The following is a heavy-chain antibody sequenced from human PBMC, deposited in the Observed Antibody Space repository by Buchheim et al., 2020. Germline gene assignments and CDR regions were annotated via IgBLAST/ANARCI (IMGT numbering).Heavy chain of an antibody. D-gene: IGHD2-15*01. J-gene: IGHJ4*02. V-gene: IGHV3-23*01. CDR3: AACSGGSCYWPYYFDY. CDR1: GFTFSSYA. Sequence: EVQLLESGGGLVQPGGSLRLSCAASGFTFSSYAMSWVRQAPGKGLEWVSAISGSGGSTYYADSVKGRVTIARDNSKNKLYLQMNSLRAEDTAVYYCAACSGGSCYWPYYFDYWGQGTL. CDR2: ISGSGGST.